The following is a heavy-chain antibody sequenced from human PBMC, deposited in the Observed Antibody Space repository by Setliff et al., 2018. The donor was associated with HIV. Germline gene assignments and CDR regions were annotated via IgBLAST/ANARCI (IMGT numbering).Heavy chain of an antibody. V-gene: IGHV4-59*01. D-gene: IGHD3-16*01. CDR2: IHYSGST. CDR1: GGSISSYY. CDR3: ARKGNVGGWFDP. J-gene: IGHJ5*02. Sequence: SETLSLTCTVSGGSISSYYWSWIRQPPGKGLEWIGNIHYSGSTNYNPSLKSRVTISVDTSRSQFSLKLSSVTAADTAVYYCARKGNVGGWFDPWGQGTLVTVSS.